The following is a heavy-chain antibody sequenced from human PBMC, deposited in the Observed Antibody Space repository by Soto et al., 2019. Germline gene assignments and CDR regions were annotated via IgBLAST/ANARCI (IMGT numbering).Heavy chain of an antibody. D-gene: IGHD3-22*01. CDR1: GDTISSSY. J-gene: IGHJ4*02. V-gene: IGHV4-59*01. Sequence: SETLSLTCTVSGDTISSSYWTWIRQPPGKGLEWIGYIYYSGTTNYNPSLKSRVTISVDTSKNQFSLKLRSVTAADTAVYYCARDSSGYYTFDFWGQGTLVTVSS. CDR2: IYYSGTT. CDR3: ARDSSGYYTFDF.